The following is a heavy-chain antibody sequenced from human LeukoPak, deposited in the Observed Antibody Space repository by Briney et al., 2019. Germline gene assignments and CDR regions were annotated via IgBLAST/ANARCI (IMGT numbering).Heavy chain of an antibody. J-gene: IGHJ3*02. CDR1: GFTFSSYE. CDR3: ARRPCTRSDAPNAFDI. CDR2: ISTSGTTI. V-gene: IGHV3-48*03. D-gene: IGHD2-8*01. Sequence: PGGSLRLSCVASGFTFSSYEMNWVRQAPGKGLEWVSYISTSGTTIHYADSVKGRFTISRDDAKNSLYLQMNSLRAEDTAVYYCARRPCTRSDAPNAFDIWGQGTMVTVSS.